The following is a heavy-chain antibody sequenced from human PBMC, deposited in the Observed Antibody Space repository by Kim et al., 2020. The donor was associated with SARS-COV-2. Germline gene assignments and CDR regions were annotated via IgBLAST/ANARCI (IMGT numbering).Heavy chain of an antibody. V-gene: IGHV1-2*02. CDR3: ARLLTGEDF. CDR1: GYSFAHYY. CDR2: INPDTGVT. D-gene: IGHD3-9*01. J-gene: IGHJ4*02. Sequence: ASVKVSCKTSGYSFAHYYLNWVRQAPGQGLEWLGWINPDTGVTKYAQKFQGRVTMTGDRSISTAYLDLWSLKSDDTAVYYCARLLTGEDFWGQGTLGIV.